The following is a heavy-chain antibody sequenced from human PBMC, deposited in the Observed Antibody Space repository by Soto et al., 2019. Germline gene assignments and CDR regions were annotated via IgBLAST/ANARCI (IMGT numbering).Heavy chain of an antibody. J-gene: IGHJ6*02. D-gene: IGHD3-9*01. CDR2: IYYSGST. CDR3: ARVDILTLYGCMDV. Sequence: PSETLSLTCTVSGDSIRSGNHYWSWIRQPPGKGLEWIGYIYYSGSTYYSPSLKSRVTISVDTSKNQFSLKLNSVTAADTAVYYCARVDILTLYGCMDVCGQCXTVTLSS. V-gene: IGHV4-30-4*01. CDR1: GDSIRSGNHY.